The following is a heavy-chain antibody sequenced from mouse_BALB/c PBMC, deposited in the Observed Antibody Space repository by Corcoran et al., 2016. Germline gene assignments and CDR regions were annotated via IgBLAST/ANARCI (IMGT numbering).Heavy chain of an antibody. CDR3: ARLYPGISMDY. CDR1: GYTFTSYV. J-gene: IGHJ4*01. Sequence: EVQLQQSGPELVKPGASVKMSCKASGYTFTSYVMHWVKQKPGQGLEWIGYINPYNDGTKYNEKFKGKATLTSDKSSSTAYIELSSLPSDDSAGDYCARLYPGISMDYWGQGISVTVSS. D-gene: IGHD1-3*01. V-gene: IGHV1S136*01. CDR2: INPYNDGT.